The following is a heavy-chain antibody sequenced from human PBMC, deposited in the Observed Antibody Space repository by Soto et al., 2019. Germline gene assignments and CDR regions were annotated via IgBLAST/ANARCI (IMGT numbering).Heavy chain of an antibody. J-gene: IGHJ4*02. CDR3: TLGKTRDGYNFGY. CDR2: IRSNTFGGIT. V-gene: IGHV3-49*04. Sequence: GGSLRLSCVTSGFYFGDYAMNWVRQAPGKGLEWVGFIRSNTFGGITAYAASVRGRFTISRDDSKGIAYLQMNSLETEDTALYYWTLGKTRDGYNFGYWGQGTQVTVSS. D-gene: IGHD5-12*01. CDR1: GFYFGDYA.